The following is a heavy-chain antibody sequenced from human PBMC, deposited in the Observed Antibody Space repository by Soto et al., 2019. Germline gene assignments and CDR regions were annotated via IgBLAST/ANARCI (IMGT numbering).Heavy chain of an antibody. CDR3: TPLALKYNSDWYEFSD. D-gene: IGHD6-19*01. CDR2: IKSKLDGETI. Sequence: EGQLVESGGGLVKPGGSLTLSCAASGIAFRNVWMHWVRQAPGQGLEWVGRIKSKLDGETIDYAAPVKGRFTISRDDSINMLYLQMNSLKTEDTGVYYCTPLALKYNSDWYEFSDCGQGTLVTVSS. J-gene: IGHJ4*02. CDR1: GIAFRNVW. V-gene: IGHV3-15*07.